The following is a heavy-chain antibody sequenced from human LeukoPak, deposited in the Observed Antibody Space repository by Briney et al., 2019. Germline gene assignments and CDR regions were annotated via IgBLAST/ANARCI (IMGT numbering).Heavy chain of an antibody. D-gene: IGHD2-2*01. CDR1: GGSISSYY. CDR3: ARAMPFDP. Sequence: PSETLSLTCTVSGGSISSYYWSWLRQPPGKGLEWIGYIYYSGSTNYNPSLKSRVTLSVDTSKNQSSLKLSSVTAADTAVYYCARAMPFDPWGQGTLVTVSS. CDR2: IYYSGST. V-gene: IGHV4-59*01. J-gene: IGHJ5*02.